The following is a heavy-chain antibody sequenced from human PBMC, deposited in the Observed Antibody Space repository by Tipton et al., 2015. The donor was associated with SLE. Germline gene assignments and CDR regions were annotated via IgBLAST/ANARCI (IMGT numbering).Heavy chain of an antibody. J-gene: IGHJ1*01. CDR1: GVSISSSGYA. CDR3: ARLCCIAAAGTGYFQH. D-gene: IGHD6-13*01. V-gene: IGHV4-30-2*01. Sequence: TLSLTCSVSGVSISSSGYAWSWIRQAPGKGLEWIGYIYNSGSTYYNPSLKSRVSISADTSKNQFSLKLSSVTAADTAVYYCARLCCIAAAGTGYFQHWGQGTLVTVSS. CDR2: IYNSGST.